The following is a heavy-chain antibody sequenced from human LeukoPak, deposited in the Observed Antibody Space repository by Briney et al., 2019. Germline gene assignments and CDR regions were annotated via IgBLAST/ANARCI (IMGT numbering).Heavy chain of an antibody. CDR1: GYTFTRYG. D-gene: IGHD6-13*01. Sequence: ASVKVSCKASGYTFTRYGISWVRQAPGQGLEWMGWINPNSGGTNYAQKFQGRVTMTRDTSISTAYMELSRLRSDDTAVYYCARDLEQQLAHAFDIWGQGTMVTVSS. V-gene: IGHV1-2*02. J-gene: IGHJ3*02. CDR3: ARDLEQQLAHAFDI. CDR2: INPNSGGT.